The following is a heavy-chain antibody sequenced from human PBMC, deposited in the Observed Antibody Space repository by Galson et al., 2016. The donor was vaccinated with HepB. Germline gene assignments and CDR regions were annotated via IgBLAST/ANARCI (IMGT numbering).Heavy chain of an antibody. CDR3: ARDANLAYCRGDCYWFDY. Sequence: SLRLSCAASGFTFSFYGIHWVRQAPGKGLEWVAVISYDGSNKYYADSVKDRFTVSRDNSKNTLYLQMNSLRTEDTAVYYCARDANLAYCRGDCYWFDYWGLGTLVTVS. CDR1: GFTFSFYG. D-gene: IGHD2-21*02. CDR2: ISYDGSNK. J-gene: IGHJ4*02. V-gene: IGHV3-30*03.